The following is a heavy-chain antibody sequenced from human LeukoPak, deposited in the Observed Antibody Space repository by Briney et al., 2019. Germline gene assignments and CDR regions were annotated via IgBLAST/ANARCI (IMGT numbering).Heavy chain of an antibody. Sequence: GGSLRLSCAASGFTFSSYAMSWVHQAPGKGLEWVSAISGSGGSTYYADSVKGRFTISRDNSKNTLYLQMNSLRAEDTAVYYCAKDSAFWAAISSGDYWGQGTLVTVSS. CDR1: GFTFSSYA. D-gene: IGHD2-2*02. CDR3: AKDSAFWAAISSGDY. J-gene: IGHJ4*02. V-gene: IGHV3-23*01. CDR2: ISGSGGST.